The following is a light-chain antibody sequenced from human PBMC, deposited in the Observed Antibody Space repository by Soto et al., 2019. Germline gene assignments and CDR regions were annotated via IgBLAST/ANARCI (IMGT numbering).Light chain of an antibody. CDR3: SSYAGGTYV. CDR2: EVS. J-gene: IGLJ1*01. CDR1: SSDVGQYNY. V-gene: IGLV2-8*01. Sequence: QSVLTQPPSASGSPGQSVTISCTGTSSDVGQYNYISWYQQHPGKAPKLMTYEVSRRPSGVPDRFSGSKSGNTASLTVSGLQAEDEADYYCSSYAGGTYVFGSGTKVTVL.